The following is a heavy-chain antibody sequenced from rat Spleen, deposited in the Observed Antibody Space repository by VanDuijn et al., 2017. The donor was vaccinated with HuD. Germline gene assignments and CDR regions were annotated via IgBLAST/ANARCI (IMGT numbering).Heavy chain of an antibody. Sequence: EVHLAESGGGLVQPGRSMKLSCAASGFTFSNYGMYWIRQAPTKGLEWVASISPSGGSTYYPDSVKGRFTISREDGRSTLYLQMNSLRSEDTATYYCTRENWVFDYWGQGVMVTVSS. J-gene: IGHJ2*01. V-gene: IGHV5-19*01. CDR1: GFTFSNYG. D-gene: IGHD5-1*01. CDR3: TRENWVFDY. CDR2: ISPSGGST.